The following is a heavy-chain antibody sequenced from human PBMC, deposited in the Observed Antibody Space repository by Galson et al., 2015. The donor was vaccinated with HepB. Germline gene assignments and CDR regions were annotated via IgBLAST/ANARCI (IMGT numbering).Heavy chain of an antibody. V-gene: IGHV1-18*01. CDR1: GYTFTTYG. CDR2: ISAYNDNT. J-gene: IGHJ4*02. CDR3: AVPPYYGSGSYYNPPPLDY. D-gene: IGHD3-10*01. Sequence: SVKVSCKASGYTFTTYGISWVRQAPAQGLEWMGWISAYNDNTNYAQKLQGRVTMTTDTSTSTAYMELRSLRSDDTAVYYCAVPPYYGSGSYYNPPPLDYWGQGTLVTVSS.